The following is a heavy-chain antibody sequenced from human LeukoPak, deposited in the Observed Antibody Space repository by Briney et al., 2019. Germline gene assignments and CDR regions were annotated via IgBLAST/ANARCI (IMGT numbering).Heavy chain of an antibody. CDR3: AKSRGLSTSGPAYDY. CDR2: ISGGGGRT. V-gene: IGHV3-23*01. CDR1: GFTLTTYA. J-gene: IGHJ4*02. D-gene: IGHD2-2*01. Sequence: GASLRLSCAASGFTLTTYAMSWFRQAPGKGLEWVSGISGGGGRTYYADSVKGRFTISRDTSKNTLYLQINSLRAEDTAVYYCAKSRGLSTSGPAYDYWGQGTLVTVSS.